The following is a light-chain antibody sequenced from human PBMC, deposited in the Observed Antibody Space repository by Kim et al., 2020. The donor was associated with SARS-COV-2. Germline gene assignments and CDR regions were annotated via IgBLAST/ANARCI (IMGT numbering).Light chain of an antibody. V-gene: IGLV7-46*01. CDR2: DII. J-gene: IGLJ2*01. Sequence: PGGTVTLTCGSSSGAVTSGHDPYWFHQKPRQAPRKLIYDIINRNSWTPARFSGSLPGGKAALTLSGAQPEDEADYYCLLTYNNIRIFGGGTQLTVL. CDR1: SGAVTSGHD. CDR3: LLTYNNIRI.